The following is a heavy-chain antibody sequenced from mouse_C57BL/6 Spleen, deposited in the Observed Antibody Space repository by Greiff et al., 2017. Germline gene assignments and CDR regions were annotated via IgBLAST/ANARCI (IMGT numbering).Heavy chain of an antibody. CDR3: TGDGSSYDYAMDY. J-gene: IGHJ4*01. D-gene: IGHD1-1*01. CDR1: GFTFSNYW. Sequence: EVKLEESGGGLVQPGGSMKLSCVASGFTFSNYWMNWVRQSPEKGLEWVAQIRLKSDNYATHYAESVKGRFTISRDDSKSSVYLQMNNLRAEDTGIYYCTGDGSSYDYAMDYWGQGTSVTVSS. V-gene: IGHV6-3*01. CDR2: IRLKSDNYAT.